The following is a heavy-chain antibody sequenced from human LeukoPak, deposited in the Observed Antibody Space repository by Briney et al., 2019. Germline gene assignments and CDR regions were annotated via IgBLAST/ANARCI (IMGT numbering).Heavy chain of an antibody. CDR1: GGSISSSSYY. V-gene: IGHV4-39*01. CDR2: ISYSGST. D-gene: IGHD2-15*01. Sequence: PSETLSLTCTVSGGSISSSSYYWGWIRQPPGKGLEWIGSISYSGSTYYNPSLKSRVTISADTSKNQLSLNLSSVTAADTAVYYCASGRGVAATRYWGQGTLVTVSS. J-gene: IGHJ4*02. CDR3: ASGRGVAATRY.